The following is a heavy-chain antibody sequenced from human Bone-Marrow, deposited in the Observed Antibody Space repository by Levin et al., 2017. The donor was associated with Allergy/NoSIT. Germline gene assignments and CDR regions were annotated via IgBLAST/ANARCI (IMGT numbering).Heavy chain of an antibody. CDR1: GFTFSSYW. CDR3: ARGLVRKHYDFWSGYYSDYYGMDV. CDR2: IKQDGSEK. J-gene: IGHJ6*02. V-gene: IGHV3-7*04. D-gene: IGHD3-3*01. Sequence: PGGSLRLSCAASGFTFSSYWMSWVRQAPGKGLEWVANIKQDGSEKYYVDSVKGRFTISRDNAKNSLYLQMNSLRAEDTAVYYCARGLVRKHYDFWSGYYSDYYGMDVWGQGTTVTVSS.